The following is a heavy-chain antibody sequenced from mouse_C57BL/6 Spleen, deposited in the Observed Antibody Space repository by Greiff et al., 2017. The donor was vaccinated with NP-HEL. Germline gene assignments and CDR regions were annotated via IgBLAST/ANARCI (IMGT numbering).Heavy chain of an antibody. CDR2: IHPNSGST. Sequence: QVQLKQPGAELVKPGASVKLSCKASGYTFTSYWMHWVKQRPGQGLEWIGMIHPNSGSTNYNEKFKSKATLTVDKSSSTAYMQLSSLTSEDSAVYYCARSGTGTKYFDYWGQGTTLTVSS. CDR3: ARSGTGTKYFDY. D-gene: IGHD4-1*01. CDR1: GYTFTSYW. J-gene: IGHJ2*01. V-gene: IGHV1-64*01.